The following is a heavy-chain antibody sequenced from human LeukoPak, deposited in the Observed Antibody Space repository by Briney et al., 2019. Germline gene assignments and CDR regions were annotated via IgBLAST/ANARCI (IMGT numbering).Heavy chain of an antibody. J-gene: IGHJ3*02. Sequence: SETLSLTCAVSGGSISSSNWWNWVRQPPGKGLEWIGEIYHSGSTNYNPSLKSRVTISVDKSKNQFSLKLSSVTAADTAVYYCARKTYDSSGLIPHPGVFDIWGQGTMVTVSS. CDR3: ARKTYDSSGLIPHPGVFDI. D-gene: IGHD3-22*01. CDR1: GGSISSSNW. CDR2: IYHSGST. V-gene: IGHV4-4*02.